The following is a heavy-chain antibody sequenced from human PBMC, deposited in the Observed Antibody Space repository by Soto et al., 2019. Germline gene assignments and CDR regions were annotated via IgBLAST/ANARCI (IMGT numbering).Heavy chain of an antibody. CDR3: ARERNTESSAYYSFAY. J-gene: IGHJ4*02. D-gene: IGHD3-22*01. V-gene: IGHV1-18*01. CDR2: VSTNNANT. CDR1: GYSFSAYG. Sequence: QVQLVQSGPEVKMPGASVKVSCKTSGYSFSAYGLAWLRQAPGQRPEWMGWVSTNNANTNYAQKFQGRATMTTDTSTTTTYMELRSLRSDDTAVYYCARERNTESSAYYSFAYWGQGTLVTVSS.